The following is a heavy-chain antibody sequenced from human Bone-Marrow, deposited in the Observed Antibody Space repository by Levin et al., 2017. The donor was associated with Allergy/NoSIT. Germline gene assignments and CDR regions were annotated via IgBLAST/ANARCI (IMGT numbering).Heavy chain of an antibody. Sequence: PSETLSLTCAVSGGSISRGGYYWSWIRQHPGTGLEWIGYIYYSGTTYYNPSLKSRVTISLDTSKNQFSLRLTSVTAADTAVYYCAREDRIDLYACDIWGQGTMVIVSS. CDR1: GGSISRGGYY. V-gene: IGHV4-31*11. J-gene: IGHJ3*02. D-gene: IGHD2-21*01. CDR2: IYYSGTT. CDR3: AREDRIDLYACDI.